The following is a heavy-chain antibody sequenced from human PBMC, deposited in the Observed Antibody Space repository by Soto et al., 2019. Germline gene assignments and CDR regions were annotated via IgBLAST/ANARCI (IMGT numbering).Heavy chain of an antibody. J-gene: IGHJ4*02. D-gene: IGHD2-15*01. V-gene: IGHV3-23*01. CDR3: AKGEIVVVVAAASDY. Sequence: GGSLRLSCAASGFTFSSYAMSWVRQAPGKGLEWVSAISGSGGSTYYADSVKGRFTISRDNSKNTLYLQMNSLRAEDTAVYYCAKGEIVVVVAAASDYWGKGTLVTVSS. CDR1: GFTFSSYA. CDR2: ISGSGGST.